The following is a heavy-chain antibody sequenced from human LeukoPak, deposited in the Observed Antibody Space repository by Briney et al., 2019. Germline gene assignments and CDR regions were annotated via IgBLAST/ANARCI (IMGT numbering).Heavy chain of an antibody. J-gene: IGHJ4*02. CDR2: IYYSGST. V-gene: IGHV4-59*01. Sequence: SETLSLTCTVSGGSISSYYWSWIRQPPGKGLKWIGYIYYSGSTNYNPSLKSRVTISVDTSKNQFSLKLSSVTAADTAVYYCASSVAGRAAYDYWGQGTLVTVSS. CDR1: GGSISSYY. D-gene: IGHD6-19*01. CDR3: ASSVAGRAAYDY.